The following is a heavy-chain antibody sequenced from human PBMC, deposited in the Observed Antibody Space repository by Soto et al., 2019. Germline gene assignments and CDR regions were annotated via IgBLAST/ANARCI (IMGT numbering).Heavy chain of an antibody. CDR2: IRSKANSYAT. V-gene: IGHV3-73*01. J-gene: IGHJ6*02. CDR3: TRVGEPYYYDSSGYPPGYYYGMDV. D-gene: IGHD3-22*01. Sequence: GGSLRLSCAASGFTFSGSAMHWVRQASGKGLEWVGRIRSKANSYATAKAGSVKGRVTSSRDDSKNTANLQRNSLKTEDTAVYYCTRVGEPYYYDSSGYPPGYYYGMDVWGQGTTVTVSS. CDR1: GFTFSGSA.